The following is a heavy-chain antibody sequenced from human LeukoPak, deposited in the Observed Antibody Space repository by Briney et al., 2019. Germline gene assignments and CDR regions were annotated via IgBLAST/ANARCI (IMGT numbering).Heavy chain of an antibody. CDR2: IADDGGVK. Sequence: GRSLRLSCVASGITFSRHGMDWVRQAPGKGLEWVAVIADDGGVKQYADSVKGRFTVSRDNSKSTLYLQMSGLSVEDTAIYYCAREATWGEWYFDHWGQGTPVTVSS. V-gene: IGHV3-30*03. J-gene: IGHJ4*02. CDR1: GITFSRHG. D-gene: IGHD3-3*01. CDR3: AREATWGEWYFDH.